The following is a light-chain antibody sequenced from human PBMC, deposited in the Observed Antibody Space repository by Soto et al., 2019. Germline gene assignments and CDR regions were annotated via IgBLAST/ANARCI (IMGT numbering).Light chain of an antibody. CDR1: QSVSSNY. V-gene: IGKV3-20*01. CDR2: GAS. CDR3: QQYGSSPPT. J-gene: IGKJ3*01. Sequence: EIVLTQSPGTLSLSPGERATLSCRASQSVSSNYLAWYQQIPGQAPRLLISGASSRATAIPDRFSGSGSGTDFTLTIIRLEPEDFAVYYCQQYGSSPPTFGPGTKVDIK.